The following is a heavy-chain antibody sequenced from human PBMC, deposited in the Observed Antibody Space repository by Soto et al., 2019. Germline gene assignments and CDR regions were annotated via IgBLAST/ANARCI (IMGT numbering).Heavy chain of an antibody. CDR3: ARGYTEYCSGGTCYWFDP. J-gene: IGHJ5*02. V-gene: IGHV3-21*01. Sequence: EVQLVESGGGLVKPGGSLRLSCAASGFSFSSYSMNWVRQAPGKGLEWVSSIRSSASHLNYADEVKGRFTISRDNAKKSLYLQMNSLRAEDTAVYYCARGYTEYCSGGTCYWFDPWGQGTLVTVYS. D-gene: IGHD2-15*01. CDR1: GFSFSSYS. CDR2: IRSSASHL.